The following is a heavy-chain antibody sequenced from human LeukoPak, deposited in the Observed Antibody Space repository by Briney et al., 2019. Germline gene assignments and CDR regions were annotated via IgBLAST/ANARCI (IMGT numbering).Heavy chain of an antibody. CDR3: ARGDSGSYYVFDS. CDR1: GYTFTGYY. D-gene: IGHD1-26*01. V-gene: IGHV1-2*02. CDR2: INPNSGGT. Sequence: ASVKVSCKASGYTFTGYYMHWVRQAPGQGLEWMGWINPNSGGTNYAQKFQGRVTMTRDTSISTAYMELSRLRSDDTAVYYCARGDSGSYYVFDSWGQGTLVTVSS. J-gene: IGHJ4*02.